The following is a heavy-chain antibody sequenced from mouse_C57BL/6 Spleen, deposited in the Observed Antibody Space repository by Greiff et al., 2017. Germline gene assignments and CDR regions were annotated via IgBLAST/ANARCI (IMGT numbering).Heavy chain of an antibody. CDR1: GYTFTSYW. V-gene: IGHV1-72*01. J-gene: IGHJ3*01. CDR2: IDPNSGGT. CDR3: ARAGRDAWFAY. Sequence: VQLQQPGAELVKPGASVKLSCKASGYTFTSYWMHWVKQRPGRGLEWIGRIDPNSGGTKYNEKFKSKATLTVEKPSSTADMPLRRPTSEASVGCCCARAGRDAWFAYWGQGTLVTVSA.